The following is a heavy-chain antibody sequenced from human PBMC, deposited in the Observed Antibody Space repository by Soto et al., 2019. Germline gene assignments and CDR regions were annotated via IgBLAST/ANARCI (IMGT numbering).Heavy chain of an antibody. V-gene: IGHV3-21*01. CDR3: ARDLFPSGSYGWFDP. CDR1: GFTFSSYS. J-gene: IGHJ5*02. Sequence: EVQLVESGGGLVKPGGSLRLSGAASGFTFSSYSMNWVRQAPGKGLEWVSSISSSSSYIYYADSVKGRFTISRDNAKNSLYLQMNSLSAEDTAVYYCARDLFPSGSYGWFDPWGQGTLVTVSS. D-gene: IGHD1-26*01. CDR2: ISSSSSYI.